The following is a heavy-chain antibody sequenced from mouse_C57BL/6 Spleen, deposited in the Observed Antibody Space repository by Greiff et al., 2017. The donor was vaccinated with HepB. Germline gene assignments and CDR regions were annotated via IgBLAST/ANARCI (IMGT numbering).Heavy chain of an antibody. D-gene: IGHD2-3*01. CDR1: GYTFTSYW. CDR3: ARCQDGDWYFDV. CDR2: IDPNSGGT. Sequence: QVHVKQPGAELVKPGASVKLSCKASGYTFTSYWMHWVKQRPGRGLEWIGRIDPNSGGTKYNEKFKSKATLTVDKPSSTAYMQLSSLTSEDSPVYYCARCQDGDWYFDVWGTGTTVTVSS. V-gene: IGHV1-72*01. J-gene: IGHJ1*03.